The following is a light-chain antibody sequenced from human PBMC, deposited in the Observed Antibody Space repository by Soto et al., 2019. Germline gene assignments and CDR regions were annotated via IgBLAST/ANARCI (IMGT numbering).Light chain of an antibody. CDR2: ETS. J-gene: IGKJ2*01. V-gene: IGKV1-5*01. CDR1: QSLSSH. Sequence: DILMTQSPSTLSASVGDRVTISCRASQSLSSHLAWYQQRPGRAPNLLIYETSNLDSGVPSRFSGSGSGTEFTLTISSLQPDDFGTYYCQEYNTFWYTFGQGTRLEIK. CDR3: QEYNTFWYT.